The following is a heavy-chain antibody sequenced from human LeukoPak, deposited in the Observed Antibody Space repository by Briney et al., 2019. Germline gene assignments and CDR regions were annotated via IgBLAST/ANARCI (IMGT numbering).Heavy chain of an antibody. CDR1: GGSISSGGYS. Sequence: PSETLSLTCAVSGGSISSGGYSWSWIRQPPGKGLEWIGYIYHSGSTYYNPSLKSRVTISVDRSKNQFSLKLSSVTAADTAVYYCASRGPWARPPRYWGQGTLVTVSS. CDR3: ASRGPWARPPRY. J-gene: IGHJ4*02. CDR2: IYHSGST. V-gene: IGHV4-30-2*01. D-gene: IGHD6-6*01.